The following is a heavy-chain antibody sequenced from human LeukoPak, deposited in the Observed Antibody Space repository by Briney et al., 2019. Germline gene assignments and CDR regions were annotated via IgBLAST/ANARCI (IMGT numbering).Heavy chain of an antibody. CDR3: ARNVRIVVVPAATKYYFDY. CDR1: GGSFSGYY. CDR2: INHSGST. J-gene: IGHJ4*02. V-gene: IGHV4-34*01. D-gene: IGHD2-2*01. Sequence: PSETLSLTCAVYGGSFSGYYWSWIRQPPGKGLEWIGEINHSGSTNYNPSLKSRVTISVDTSKNQFSLKLSSVTAAATAVYYCARNVRIVVVPAATKYYFDYWGQGTLVTVSS.